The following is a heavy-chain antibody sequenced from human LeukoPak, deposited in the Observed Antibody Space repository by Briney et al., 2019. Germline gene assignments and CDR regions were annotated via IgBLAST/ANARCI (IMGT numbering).Heavy chain of an antibody. J-gene: IGHJ4*02. Sequence: PGGSLRLSCAASGFTFSGYSMNWVRQAPGKGLEWVSYISGSSSPIFYADSVKGRFTISRDNSKNTLYLQMNSLRAEDTAVYYCAKEPVESGELDYWGQGTLVTVSS. D-gene: IGHD1-26*01. CDR2: ISGSSSPI. V-gene: IGHV3-48*01. CDR1: GFTFSGYS. CDR3: AKEPVESGELDY.